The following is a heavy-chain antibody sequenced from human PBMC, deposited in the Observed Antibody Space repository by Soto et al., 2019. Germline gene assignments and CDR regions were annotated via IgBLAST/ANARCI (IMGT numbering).Heavy chain of an antibody. CDR2: ISGSGGST. D-gene: IGHD5-12*01. Sequence: GGSLRLSCAASGFTFSSYAMSGVRQAPGKGLEWVSAISGSGGSTYYADSVKGRFTISRDNSKNTLYLQMNSLRAEDTAVYYCAKDRVVATIEYFDYWGQGTLVTVSS. V-gene: IGHV3-23*01. CDR1: GFTFSSYA. J-gene: IGHJ4*02. CDR3: AKDRVVATIEYFDY.